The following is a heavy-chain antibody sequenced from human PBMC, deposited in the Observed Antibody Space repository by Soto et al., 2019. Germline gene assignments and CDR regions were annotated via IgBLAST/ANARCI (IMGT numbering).Heavy chain of an antibody. J-gene: IGHJ4*02. CDR3: ARGRYGDY. CDR2: ISAHNGNT. CDR1: GYTFTSYG. V-gene: IGHV1-18*01. D-gene: IGHD1-1*01. Sequence: QVHLVQSGAEVKKPGASVKVSCKASGYTFTSYGLTWVRQAPGQGLEWMGWISAHNGNTDYAQKLQGRVIGTRDTSTSTAYMELRSLISDDPAVYYCARGRYGDYWGQGALVTVSS.